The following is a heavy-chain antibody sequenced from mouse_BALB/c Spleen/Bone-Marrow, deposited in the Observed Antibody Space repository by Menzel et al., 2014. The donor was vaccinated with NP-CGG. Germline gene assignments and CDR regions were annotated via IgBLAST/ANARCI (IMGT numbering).Heavy chain of an antibody. V-gene: IGHV1-7*01. CDR1: GYTFTTYW. Sequence: VQLQQSGAELAKPGASVKMSCKASGYTFTTYWMHWVKRRPGQGLEWIGYNNPSTGYTEYIQKFKDKATLTADKSSSTAYKQLNSLTSEDSSVYYCVLITPVVSDYWGQGTTLTVSS. CDR2: NNPSTGYT. J-gene: IGHJ2*01. D-gene: IGHD1-1*01. CDR3: VLITPVVSDY.